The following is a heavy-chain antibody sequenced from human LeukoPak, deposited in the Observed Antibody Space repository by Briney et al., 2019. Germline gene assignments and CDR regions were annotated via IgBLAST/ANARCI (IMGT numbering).Heavy chain of an antibody. CDR2: INHSGST. Sequence: SETLSLTCAVYGGSFSGYYWSWIRQPPGKGLEWIGEINHSGSTNYNPSLKSRVTISVDTSKNQFSLKLSSVTAADTAVYYCARHLAPRIRFVVVPAARGWFDPWGQGTLVTVSS. V-gene: IGHV4-34*01. J-gene: IGHJ5*02. CDR1: GGSFSGYY. CDR3: ARHLAPRIRFVVVPAARGWFDP. D-gene: IGHD2-2*01.